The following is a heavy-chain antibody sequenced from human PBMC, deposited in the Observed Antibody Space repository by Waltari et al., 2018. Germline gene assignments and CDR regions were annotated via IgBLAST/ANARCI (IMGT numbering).Heavy chain of an antibody. CDR3: ARGFIAVAGPGYYYGMDV. V-gene: IGHV4-59*01. Sequence: QVQLQESGPGLVKPSETLSLTCTVSGGSISSYYWSWIRQPPGKGLEWIGYIYYSGSTNYNPSLKSRVTISVDTSKNQFSLKLSSVTAADTAMYYCARGFIAVAGPGYYYGMDVWGQGTTVTVSS. J-gene: IGHJ6*02. D-gene: IGHD6-19*01. CDR2: IYYSGST. CDR1: GGSISSYY.